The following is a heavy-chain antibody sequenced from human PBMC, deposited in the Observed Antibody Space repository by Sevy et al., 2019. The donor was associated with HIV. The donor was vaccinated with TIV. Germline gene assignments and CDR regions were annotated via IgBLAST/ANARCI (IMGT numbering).Heavy chain of an antibody. CDR3: ARGDYSNYYYYGMDV. V-gene: IGHV1-69*13. J-gene: IGHJ6*02. CDR1: GGTFSSYA. D-gene: IGHD4-4*01. CDR2: IIPIFGTA. Sequence: ASVKVSCKASGGTFSSYAISWVRQAPGQGLEWMGGIIPIFGTANYAQKFQGRVTITADESTSTAYMELSSLRSEDTAVYYCARGDYSNYYYYGMDVWGQGTTVTVS.